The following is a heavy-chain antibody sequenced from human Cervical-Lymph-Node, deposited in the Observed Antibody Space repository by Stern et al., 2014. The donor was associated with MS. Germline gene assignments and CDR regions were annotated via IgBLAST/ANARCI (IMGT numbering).Heavy chain of an antibody. V-gene: IGHV1-18*01. J-gene: IGHJ4*02. D-gene: IGHD4-17*01. CDR1: GYTFTKYG. CDR2: ISAFNGYT. Sequence: VQLVESGAEVKTPGASVKISCTASGYTFTKYGISWVRQAPGQGLEWMGWISAFNGYTNYEQKFQDRVTLTTDTSTSTAYMELRSLRSDDTAMYYCARGMTTISMGNYWGQGTLVTVSS. CDR3: ARGMTTISMGNY.